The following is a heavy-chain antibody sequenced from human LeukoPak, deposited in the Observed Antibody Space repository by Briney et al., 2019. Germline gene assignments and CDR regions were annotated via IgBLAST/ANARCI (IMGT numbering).Heavy chain of an antibody. D-gene: IGHD3-3*01. V-gene: IGHV4-59*06. CDR3: ARMDDFWSGYYR. Sequence: SETLSLTCSVSGGYISSYYRSWIRQPPGKGLAWIGYIYSSGSTYYNPSLKSRVTISVDSSKNQFSLKLSSVTAADTAVYYCARMDDFWSGYYRWGQRTLVTVSS. J-gene: IGHJ4*02. CDR1: GGYISSYY. CDR2: IYSSGST.